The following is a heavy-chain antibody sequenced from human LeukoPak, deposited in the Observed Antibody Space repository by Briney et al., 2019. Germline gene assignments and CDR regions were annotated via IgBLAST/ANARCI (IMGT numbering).Heavy chain of an antibody. CDR1: GGSISSYY. Sequence: SETLSLTCTVSGGSISSYYWSWIRQPPGKGLEWIGYIYYSGSTNCNPSLKSRVTISVDTSKNQFSLKLSSVTAADTAVYYCARDRLLDYWGQGTLVTVSS. CDR2: IYYSGST. V-gene: IGHV4-59*01. CDR3: ARDRLLDY. J-gene: IGHJ4*02. D-gene: IGHD4-11*01.